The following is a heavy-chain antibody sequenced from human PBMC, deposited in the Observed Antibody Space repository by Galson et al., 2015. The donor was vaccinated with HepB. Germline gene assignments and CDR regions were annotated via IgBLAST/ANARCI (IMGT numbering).Heavy chain of an antibody. CDR2: ISDSSSAI. Sequence: SLILSCAASGFTISTYTMNWVRQAPGKWLEWVSSISDSSSAIHYADSVNGRFTISRDNATNSLYLQMNSLRAEGTAVYYCARDLMGASHDCWGQGTLVAVSS. CDR1: GFTISTYT. D-gene: IGHD4/OR15-4a*01. CDR3: ARDLMGASHDC. J-gene: IGHJ4*02. V-gene: IGHV3-21*01.